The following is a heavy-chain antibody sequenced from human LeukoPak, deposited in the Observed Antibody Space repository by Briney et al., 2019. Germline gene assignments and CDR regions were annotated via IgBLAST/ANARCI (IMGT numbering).Heavy chain of an antibody. CDR1: GYTFTSYD. D-gene: IGHD1-26*01. V-gene: IGHV1-8*01. Sequence: ASVKVSCKASGYTFTSYDINWVRQATGQGLEWMGWMNPNSGNTGDAQKFQGRVTMTRNTSISTAYMELSSLRSEDTAVYYCARGREVDGLSLSYYFDYWGQGTLVTVSS. CDR3: ARGREVDGLSLSYYFDY. J-gene: IGHJ4*02. CDR2: MNPNSGNT.